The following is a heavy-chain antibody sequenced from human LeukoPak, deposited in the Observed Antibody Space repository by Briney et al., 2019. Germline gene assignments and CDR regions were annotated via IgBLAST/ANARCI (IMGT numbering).Heavy chain of an antibody. CDR2: IYHSGST. D-gene: IGHD3-9*01. J-gene: IGHJ4*02. V-gene: IGHV4-38-2*02. CDR3: AREIRRGYDILTGEGGYYFDY. Sequence: WVRQPPGKGLEWIGSIYHSGSTYYNPSLKSRVTISVDTSKNQFSLKLSSVTAADTAVYYCAREIRRGYDILTGEGGYYFDYWGQGTLVTVSS.